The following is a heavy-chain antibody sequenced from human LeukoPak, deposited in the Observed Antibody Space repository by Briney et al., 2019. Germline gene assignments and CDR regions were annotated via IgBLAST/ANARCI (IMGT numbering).Heavy chain of an antibody. D-gene: IGHD2-2*02. J-gene: IGHJ2*01. V-gene: IGHV4-59*01. Sequence: SETLSLTCTVSGGSISSYYWSWIRQPPGKGLEWIGYIYYSGSTNYNPSLKSRVTISVDTSKNQFSLKLSSVTAADTAVYYCARNLVVPAAIWYFDLWGRGTLVTVSS. CDR1: GGSISSYY. CDR2: IYYSGST. CDR3: ARNLVVPAAIWYFDL.